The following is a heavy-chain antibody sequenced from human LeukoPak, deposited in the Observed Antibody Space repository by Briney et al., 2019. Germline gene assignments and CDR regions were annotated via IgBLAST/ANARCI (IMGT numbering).Heavy chain of an antibody. CDR1: GFTFSSYA. D-gene: IGHD6-13*01. V-gene: IGHV3-30-3*01. J-gene: IGHJ4*02. Sequence: GGSLRLSCAASGFTFSSYAMHWVRQAPGKGLEWVAVISYDGSNKYYADSVKGRFTISRDNSKNTLYLQMNSLRAEDTAVYYCARASHTSYSSSWFDFDYWGQGTLVTFSS. CDR3: ARASHTSYSSSWFDFDY. CDR2: ISYDGSNK.